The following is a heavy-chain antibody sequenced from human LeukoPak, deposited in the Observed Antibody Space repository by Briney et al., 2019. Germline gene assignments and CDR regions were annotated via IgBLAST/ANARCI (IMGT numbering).Heavy chain of an antibody. Sequence: SDTLSLTCTVSGGSISSHYWSWLRQPPGKGLEWIGYIYYSGSTHYNPSLKSRVTISVDTSKNQFSLKLSAVTAADTAVYYCARGASNWNYYYMDVWGKGTTVTVSS. CDR2: IYYSGST. J-gene: IGHJ6*03. CDR1: GGSISSHY. CDR3: ARGASNWNYYYMDV. D-gene: IGHD1-20*01. V-gene: IGHV4-59*11.